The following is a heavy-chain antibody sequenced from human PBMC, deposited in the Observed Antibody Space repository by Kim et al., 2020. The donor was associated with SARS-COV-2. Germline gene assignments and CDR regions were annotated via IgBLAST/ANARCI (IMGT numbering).Heavy chain of an antibody. CDR1: GGTFSSYA. CDR3: ARDVYYYDSSGPEGY. V-gene: IGHV1-69*04. CDR2: IIPILGIA. D-gene: IGHD3-22*01. Sequence: SVKVSCKASGGTFSSYAISWVRQAPGQGLEWMGRIIPILGIANYAQKFQGRVTITADKSTSTAYMELSSLRSEDTAVYYCARDVYYYDSSGPEGYWGQGTLVTVSS. J-gene: IGHJ4*02.